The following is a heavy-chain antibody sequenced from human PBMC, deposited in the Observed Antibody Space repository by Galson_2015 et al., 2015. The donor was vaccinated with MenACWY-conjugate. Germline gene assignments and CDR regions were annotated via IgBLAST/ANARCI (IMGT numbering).Heavy chain of an antibody. V-gene: IGHV3-7*03. D-gene: IGHD2-2*01. J-gene: IGHJ3*02. Sequence: SLRLSCAASGFTFSSYWMSWVRQAPGKGLEWVANIKQDGSEKYYVDSVKGRFTISRDNAKNSLYLQMNSLRAEDTAVYYCARDKMGYCSSTSCYFVSAFDIWGQGTMVTVSS. CDR2: IKQDGSEK. CDR3: ARDKMGYCSSTSCYFVSAFDI. CDR1: GFTFSSYW.